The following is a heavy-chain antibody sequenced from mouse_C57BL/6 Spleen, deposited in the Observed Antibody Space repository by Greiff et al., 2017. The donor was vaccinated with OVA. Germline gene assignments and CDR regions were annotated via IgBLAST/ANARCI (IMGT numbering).Heavy chain of an antibody. J-gene: IGHJ4*01. CDR1: GYAFTNYL. V-gene: IGHV1-54*01. Sequence: VQLQQSGAELVRPGTSVKVSCKASGYAFTNYLIEWVKQRPGQGLEWIGVINPGSGGTNYNEKFKGKATLTADKSSSTAYMQLSSLTSEDSAVYFCARSGDYYGSSLYYYAMGYWGQGTSVTVSS. CDR3: ARSGDYYGSSLYYYAMGY. CDR2: INPGSGGT. D-gene: IGHD1-1*01.